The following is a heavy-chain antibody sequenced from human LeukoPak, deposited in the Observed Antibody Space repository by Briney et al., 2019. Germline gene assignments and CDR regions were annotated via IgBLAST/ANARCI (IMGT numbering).Heavy chain of an antibody. V-gene: IGHV3-23*01. Sequence: GGSLRLPCAASGFTFNNYAMNWVRQAPGKGREWVSGISGSGGSTYYAHSVKGRFTISRDNSKNTLFLQMNSLRAEDTAVYYCAKQSGGTLDYWGQGTLVTVSS. J-gene: IGHJ4*02. CDR1: GFTFNNYA. D-gene: IGHD6-13*01. CDR2: ISGSGGST. CDR3: AKQSGGTLDY.